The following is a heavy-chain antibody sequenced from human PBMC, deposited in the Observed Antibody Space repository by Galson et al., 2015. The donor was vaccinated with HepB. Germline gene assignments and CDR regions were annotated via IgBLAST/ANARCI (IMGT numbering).Heavy chain of an antibody. CDR2: ISSSSSYI. J-gene: IGHJ3*02. CDR1: GFTFSSYS. V-gene: IGHV3-21*01. Sequence: SLRLSCAASGFTFSSYSMNWVRQAPGKGLEWVSSISSSSSYIYYADSVKGRFTISRDNAKNSLYLQMNSLRAEDTAVYYCAREVGWATMVRGAAPRAFDIWGQGTMVTVSS. D-gene: IGHD3-10*01. CDR3: AREVGWATMVRGAAPRAFDI.